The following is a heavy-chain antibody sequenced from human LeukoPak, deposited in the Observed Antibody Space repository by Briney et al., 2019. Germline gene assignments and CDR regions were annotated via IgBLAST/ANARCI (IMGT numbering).Heavy chain of an antibody. CDR1: GFTFSSYG. CDR2: IWYDGSNK. CDR3: ARDKWELPENYFDY. J-gene: IGHJ4*02. V-gene: IGHV3-33*01. D-gene: IGHD1-26*01. Sequence: GGSLRLSCAASGFTFSSYGMHWVRQAPGKGLEWVAVIWYDGSNKYYADSVKGRFTISRDNSKNTLYLQMNSLRAEDTAVYYCARDKWELPENYFDYWGQGTLVTVSS.